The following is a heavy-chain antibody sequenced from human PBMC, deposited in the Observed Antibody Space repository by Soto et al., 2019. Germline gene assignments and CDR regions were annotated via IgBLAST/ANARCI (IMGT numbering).Heavy chain of an antibody. J-gene: IGHJ6*02. V-gene: IGHV4-4*07. D-gene: IGHD2-15*01. CDR1: VGSISRYY. Sequence: SESLSLTCTVSVGSISRYYWSWIRQTAGKGLEWIGRIYARGSTSYNPSLKSRVTILVDTSTNQFSLKLSSVTAADTAVYYCAGIGEDIYYGMDVWGQGTTVTVSS. CDR3: AGIGEDIYYGMDV. CDR2: IYARGST.